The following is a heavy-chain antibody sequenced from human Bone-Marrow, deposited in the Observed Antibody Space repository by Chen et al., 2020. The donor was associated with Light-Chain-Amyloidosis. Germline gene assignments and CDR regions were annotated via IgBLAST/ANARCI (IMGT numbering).Heavy chain of an antibody. CDR3: ARELIAAAGSGPLDY. J-gene: IGHJ4*02. Sequence: QLQLQESGPGLVKPSETLSLTCTVSGGSISSSSYYWGWIRQPPGKGLEWIGSIYYSGSTYYNPSLKSRVTISVDTSKNQFSLKLSSVTAADTAVYYCARELIAAAGSGPLDYWGQGTLVTVSS. V-gene: IGHV4-39*02. CDR2: IYYSGST. CDR1: GGSISSSSYY. D-gene: IGHD6-13*01.